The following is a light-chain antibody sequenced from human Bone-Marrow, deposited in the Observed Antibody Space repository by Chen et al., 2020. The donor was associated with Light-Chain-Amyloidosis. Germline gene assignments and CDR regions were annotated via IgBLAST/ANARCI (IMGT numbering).Light chain of an antibody. J-gene: IGLJ1*01. V-gene: IGLV2-14*01. CDR1: SSYVGGDNH. CDR2: EVP. CDR3: SSYTITNTLV. Sequence: QSALTQPASVSGSPGRQITVPCTGTSSYVGGDNHVSWYQHHPDKAPKLMSYEVPNRPSWVPDRFSGSKSDHTASLTISGLQTEDEADYFCSSYTITNTLVFGSGTRVTVL.